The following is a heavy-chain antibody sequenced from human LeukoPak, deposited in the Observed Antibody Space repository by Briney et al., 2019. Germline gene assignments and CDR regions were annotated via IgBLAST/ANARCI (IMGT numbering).Heavy chain of an antibody. V-gene: IGHV3-23*01. D-gene: IGHD2-2*01. CDR2: ISVSGGNT. Sequence: GGSLRLSCAASGFTFSTYGMSWVRQAPGKGLEWVSGISVSGGNTYFADSVKGRFTISRDNSKNTLDLQMNSLRAEDTALYYCAKDQAAGSSFLSKGYGMDVWGRGTTVTVSS. J-gene: IGHJ6*02. CDR1: GFTFSTYG. CDR3: AKDQAAGSSFLSKGYGMDV.